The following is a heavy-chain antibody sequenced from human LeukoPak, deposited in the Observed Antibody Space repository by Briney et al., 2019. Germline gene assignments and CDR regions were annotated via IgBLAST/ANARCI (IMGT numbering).Heavy chain of an antibody. CDR2: ISSDSSYT. V-gene: IGHV3-21*05. Sequence: GRSLRLSCAASGFSFSTCAMHWVRQAPGKGVEWISYISSDSSYTNYADSVKGRFTVSRDSAKNSLYLQMNSLRAEDTAVYYCARVFLSDYGDYVPYYYGLDGWGQGTTVTVSS. CDR1: GFSFSTCA. D-gene: IGHD4-17*01. CDR3: ARVFLSDYGDYVPYYYGLDG. J-gene: IGHJ6*02.